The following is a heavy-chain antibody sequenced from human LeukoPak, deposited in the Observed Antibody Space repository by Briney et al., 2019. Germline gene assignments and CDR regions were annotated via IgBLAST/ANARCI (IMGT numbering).Heavy chain of an antibody. CDR2: IKGKTDGGTT. V-gene: IGHV3-15*01. CDR1: GFTFSNAW. Sequence: GGSLRLSCAASGFTFSNAWMSWVHQAPGKGLEWVGRIKGKTDGGTTDYAAPVKGRFTISRDDSKNTLYLQMNSLKTEDTAVYYCTTDQRITMVRGALYWGQGTLVTVSS. J-gene: IGHJ4*02. D-gene: IGHD3-10*01. CDR3: TTDQRITMVRGALY.